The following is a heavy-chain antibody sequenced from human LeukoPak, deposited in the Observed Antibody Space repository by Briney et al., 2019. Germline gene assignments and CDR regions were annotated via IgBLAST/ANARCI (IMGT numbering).Heavy chain of an antibody. J-gene: IGHJ4*02. CDR1: GGSFSGYY. Sequence: SETLSLTCAVYGGSFSGYYWSWIRQPPGKGLEWIGYIYYSGSTNYNPSLKSRVTISVDTSKNQFSLKLSSVTAADTAVYYCARSCSSTSCYLGFDYWGQGTLVTVSS. D-gene: IGHD2-2*01. V-gene: IGHV4-59*08. CDR2: IYYSGST. CDR3: ARSCSSTSCYLGFDY.